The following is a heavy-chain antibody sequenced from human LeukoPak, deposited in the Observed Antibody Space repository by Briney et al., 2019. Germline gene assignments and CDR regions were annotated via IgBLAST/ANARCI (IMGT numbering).Heavy chain of an antibody. Sequence: TGGSLRLSCAASGFTFSSYAMSWVRQAPGKGLEWVSAISGSGGSTYYADSVKGRFTISRDNSKNTLYLQMNSLRAEDTAVYYCAKANGVPDYCFDYWGQGTLVTVSS. D-gene: IGHD2-8*01. CDR3: AKANGVPDYCFDY. V-gene: IGHV3-23*01. J-gene: IGHJ4*02. CDR2: ISGSGGST. CDR1: GFTFSSYA.